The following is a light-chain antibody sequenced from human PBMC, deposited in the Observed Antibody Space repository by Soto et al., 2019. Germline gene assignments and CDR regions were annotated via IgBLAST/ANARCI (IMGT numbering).Light chain of an antibody. CDR1: RSVSANN. CDR2: GAS. V-gene: IGKV3-20*01. Sequence: IVLTQSPGTLSSSPGERATLSCRASRSVSANNLAWYQQRPGQAPRLLIYGASRRATGIPDRFSGSGSGTDFTLTISRLEPEDVAVYYCQQYGSSPLTFGGGTKVEI. CDR3: QQYGSSPLT. J-gene: IGKJ4*01.